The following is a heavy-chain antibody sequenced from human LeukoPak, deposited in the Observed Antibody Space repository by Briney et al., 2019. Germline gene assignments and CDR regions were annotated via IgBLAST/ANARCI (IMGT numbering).Heavy chain of an antibody. Sequence: GGSLRLSCAASGFTFSDYYMSWIRQAPGKGLVWVSRINSDGSSTSYADSVKGRFTISRDNAKNTLYLQMNSLRAEDTAVYYCARDTPTGADFWSGYYSWTYYYYMDVWGKGTTVTVSS. CDR1: GFTFSDYY. D-gene: IGHD3-3*01. CDR2: INSDGSST. CDR3: ARDTPTGADFWSGYYSWTYYYYMDV. J-gene: IGHJ6*03. V-gene: IGHV3-74*01.